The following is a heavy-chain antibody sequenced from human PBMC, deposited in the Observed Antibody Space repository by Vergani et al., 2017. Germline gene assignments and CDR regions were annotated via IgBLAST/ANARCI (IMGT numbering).Heavy chain of an antibody. CDR1: GFTFSSYA. Sequence: EVQLVESGGGLVQPGGSLRLSCAASGFTFSSYAMHWVRQAPGKGLEYVSAISSNGGSTYYANSVKGRFTISRDNSKNTLYLQMGSLRAEDMAVYYCATAARGEYSSSSFDYWGQGTLVTVSS. D-gene: IGHD6-13*01. J-gene: IGHJ4*02. CDR2: ISSNGGST. V-gene: IGHV3-64*01. CDR3: ATAARGEYSSSSFDY.